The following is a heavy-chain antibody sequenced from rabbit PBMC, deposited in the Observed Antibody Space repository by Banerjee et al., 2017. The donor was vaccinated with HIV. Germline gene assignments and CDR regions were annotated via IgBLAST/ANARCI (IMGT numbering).Heavy chain of an antibody. CDR2: INTSSGNT. CDR1: GSDISSNA. J-gene: IGHJ4*01. D-gene: IGHD4-1*01. V-gene: IGHV1S45*01. Sequence: QEQLVESGGGLVQPEGSLTLTCKASGSDISSNAMCWVRQAPGKGLEWIACINTSSGNTVYASWAKGRFTISKTSSTTVTLQMTSLTAADTATYFCARDLAGVIGWNFSLWGQGTLVTVS. CDR3: ARDLAGVIGWNFSL.